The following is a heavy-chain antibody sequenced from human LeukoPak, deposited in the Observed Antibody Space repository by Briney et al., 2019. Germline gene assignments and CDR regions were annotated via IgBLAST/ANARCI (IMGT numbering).Heavy chain of an antibody. CDR1: GGSISTSNYY. D-gene: IGHD6-13*01. Sequence: SETLSLTCTVSGGSISTSNYYWSWIRQPPGKGLEWIGEINHSGSTNYNPSLKSRVTISVDTSKNQFSLKLSSVTAADTAVYYCARHLWIAAAFNYWGQGTLVTVSS. CDR3: ARHLWIAAAFNY. CDR2: INHSGST. J-gene: IGHJ4*02. V-gene: IGHV4-39*01.